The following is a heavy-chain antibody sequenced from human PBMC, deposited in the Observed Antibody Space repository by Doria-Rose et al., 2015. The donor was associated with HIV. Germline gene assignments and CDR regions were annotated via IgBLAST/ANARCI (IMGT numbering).Heavy chain of an antibody. CDR2: ISSTSAYI. J-gene: IGHJ4*02. Sequence: VQLQESGGGLARPGGSLRLSCATSGFTFSSHRINWVRQAPGQGLEWVSSISSTSAYINYADSVSGRFTISRDNARNSLYLQMDSLRAEDTAIYYCATGVTLDYWGQGTLVTVSS. CDR1: GFTFSSHR. D-gene: IGHD3-10*01. V-gene: IGHV3-21*01. CDR3: ATGVTLDY.